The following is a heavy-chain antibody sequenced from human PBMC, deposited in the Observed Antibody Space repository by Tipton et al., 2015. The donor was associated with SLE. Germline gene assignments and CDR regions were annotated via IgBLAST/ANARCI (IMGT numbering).Heavy chain of an antibody. CDR3: ARERDCGSDCFGSDYYYMDV. Sequence: TLSLTCTVSGGSISSGAYFWSWIRQHPGKGLEWIGYIFYTGSTYYNPSLKSRLTISVDTSKNEFSLALSSVTAADTAMYFRARERDCGSDCFGSDYYYMDVWGKGTTVIVSS. V-gene: IGHV4-31*03. D-gene: IGHD2-21*01. CDR2: IFYTGST. CDR1: GGSISSGAYF. J-gene: IGHJ6*03.